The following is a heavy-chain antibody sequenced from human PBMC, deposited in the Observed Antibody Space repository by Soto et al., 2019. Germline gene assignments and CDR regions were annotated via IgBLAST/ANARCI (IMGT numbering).Heavy chain of an antibody. CDR1: GFTFSSYE. J-gene: IGHJ4*02. CDR2: ISSGGGTI. D-gene: IGHD3-16*01. Sequence: GGSLRLSCAASGFTFSSYEMNWVRQGPGKGLEWVSHISSGGGTIYYADSVKGRFYISRDNAKNSLYLQMTSLRAEDTAVYYCARDQGIMDYWGQGTLVTVSS. V-gene: IGHV3-48*03. CDR3: ARDQGIMDY.